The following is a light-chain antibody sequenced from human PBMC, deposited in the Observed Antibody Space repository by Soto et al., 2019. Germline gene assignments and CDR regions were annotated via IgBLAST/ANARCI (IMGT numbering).Light chain of an antibody. J-gene: IGLJ3*02. CDR2: EVT. Sequence: QSALTQPPSASGSPGQSVTFSCTGTSSDIGDYNYVSWYQQHPGKAPKLMIYEVTKRPSGVPDRFSGSKSGNTASLTVSGLQADDEADYYCISYIPSTTTHWVFGGGTKGTVL. CDR1: SSDIGDYNY. CDR3: ISYIPSTTTHWV. V-gene: IGLV2-8*01.